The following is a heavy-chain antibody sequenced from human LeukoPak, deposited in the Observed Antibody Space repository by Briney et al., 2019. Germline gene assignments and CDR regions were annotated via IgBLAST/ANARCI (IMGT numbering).Heavy chain of an antibody. CDR3: ARVDLLTGYYFFDY. CDR2: IRGDNGNT. J-gene: IGHJ4*02. V-gene: IGHV1-18*01. Sequence: GASVKVSCKASGGTFSNYGISWVRQAPGQGLEWVGWIRGDNGNTNYAQKLQGRVTMTTDTSTSTAYMELRSLGSDETAVYYCARVDLLTGYYFFDYWGQGTLVTVSS. CDR1: GGTFSNYG. D-gene: IGHD3-9*01.